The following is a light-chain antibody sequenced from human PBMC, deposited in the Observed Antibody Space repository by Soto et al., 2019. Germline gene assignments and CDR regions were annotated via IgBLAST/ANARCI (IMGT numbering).Light chain of an antibody. CDR1: SSDVGGYNY. CDR2: DVS. Sequence: QSALTQPASVSGSPGQSITISCTGTSSDVGGYNYVSWYQQHPGTAPKLMIYDVSNRPSGVSNRFSGSMSGNTASLTISGLQAEDEAEYYCSSYTSSSTLIVFGTGTKVTVL. J-gene: IGLJ1*01. V-gene: IGLV2-14*01. CDR3: SSYTSSSTLIV.